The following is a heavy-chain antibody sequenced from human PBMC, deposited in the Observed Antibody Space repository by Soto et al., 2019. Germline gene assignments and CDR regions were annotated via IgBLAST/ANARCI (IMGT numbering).Heavy chain of an antibody. CDR1: GYTFTSYG. Sequence: QVQLVQSGAEVKKPGASVKVSCKASGYTFTSYGISWVRQAPGQGLEWMGWISAYNGNTNYAKKLQGRVTMTTDTATRTPYIELRSLRSDDTALYYCVRDRGITFGGVRSYYYYGMDVWGQGTTVTVSS. D-gene: IGHD3-16*01. J-gene: IGHJ6*02. CDR3: VRDRGITFGGVRSYYYYGMDV. V-gene: IGHV1-18*01. CDR2: ISAYNGNT.